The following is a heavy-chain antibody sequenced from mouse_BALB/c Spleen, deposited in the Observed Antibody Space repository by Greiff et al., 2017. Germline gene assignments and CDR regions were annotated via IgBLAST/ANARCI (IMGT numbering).Heavy chain of an antibody. J-gene: IGHJ2*01. V-gene: IGHV5-4*02. CDR1: GFTFSDYY. Sequence: EVQVVESGGGLVKPGGSLKLSCAASGFTFSDYYMYWVRQTPEKRLEWVATISDGGSYTYYPDSVKGRFTISRDNAKNNLYLQMSSLKSEDTAMYYCARGLSLDYWGQGTTLTVSS. CDR3: ARGLSLDY. D-gene: IGHD2-2*01. CDR2: ISDGGSYT.